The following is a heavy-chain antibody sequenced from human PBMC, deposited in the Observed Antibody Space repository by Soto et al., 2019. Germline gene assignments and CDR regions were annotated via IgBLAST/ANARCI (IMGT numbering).Heavy chain of an antibody. J-gene: IGHJ4*02. Sequence: QVQLVESGGALVKPGGSLRLSCAASGFAFSDYYMSWIRQAPGKGLEWLSYIDSSGRTIYYAGSVKGRFIISRDNAKNSLYLQMNSLRDDATAVYYCARNYGGLDYWGQGTLVTVSS. CDR3: ARNYGGLDY. V-gene: IGHV3-11*01. CDR1: GFAFSDYY. D-gene: IGHD4-17*01. CDR2: IDSSGRTI.